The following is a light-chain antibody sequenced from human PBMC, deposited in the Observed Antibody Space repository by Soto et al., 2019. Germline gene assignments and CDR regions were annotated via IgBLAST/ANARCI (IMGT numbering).Light chain of an antibody. CDR3: QQSYSTTPT. V-gene: IGKV1-39*01. CDR2: AAS. CDR1: QSISSY. Sequence: DIQRTQSPSSLSASVGDRVTITCRASQSISSYLNWYQQKPGKAPKLLIYAASSLQSGVPSRFSGSGSGTDGTITISSLKPEDCATYYCQQSYSTTPTFGQGTKVDIK. J-gene: IGKJ1*01.